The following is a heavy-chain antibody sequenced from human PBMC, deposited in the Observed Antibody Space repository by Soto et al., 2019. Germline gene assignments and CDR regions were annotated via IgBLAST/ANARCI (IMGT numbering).Heavy chain of an antibody. V-gene: IGHV3-13*04. CDR3: VRDGYGYNWGRYDY. CDR1: GFTFSSYD. D-gene: IGHD5-12*01. Sequence: GGSLRLSCAASGFTFSSYDMHWVRQATGKGLEWVSAIGTAGDTYYPGSVKGRFTISRENAKNSLYLQMNSLRAGDTAVYYFVRDGYGYNWGRYDYCGQGTLDT. CDR2: IGTAGDT. J-gene: IGHJ4*02.